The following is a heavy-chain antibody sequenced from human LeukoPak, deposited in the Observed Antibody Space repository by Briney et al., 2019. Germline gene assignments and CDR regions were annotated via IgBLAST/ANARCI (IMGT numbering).Heavy chain of an antibody. CDR3: AKDPQTDYSHYYYMDV. V-gene: IGHV3-30*18. CDR1: GFTFSSYG. J-gene: IGHJ6*03. CDR2: ISYDGSNK. D-gene: IGHD4-11*01. Sequence: GRSLRLSCAASGFTFSSYGMHWVRQAPGKGLEWVAVISYDGSNKYYADSVKGRFTISRDNSKNTLYLQMNSLRAEDTAVYYCAKDPQTDYSHYYYMDVWGKGTTVTVSS.